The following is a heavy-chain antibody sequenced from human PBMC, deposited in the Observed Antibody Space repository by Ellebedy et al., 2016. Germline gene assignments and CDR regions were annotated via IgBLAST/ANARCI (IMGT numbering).Heavy chain of an antibody. J-gene: IGHJ5*02. CDR2: INHSGST. V-gene: IGHV4-34*01. D-gene: IGHD3-10*01. CDR1: GGSFSAYY. Sequence: SETLSLTXAVYGGSFSAYYWTWIRQPPGKGLEWIGEINHSGSTNYNPSLKSRVTISVDTSKKQFSLKLNSVTAADTAVYYCARAYGSGLNWFDPWGQGTLVTVSS. CDR3: ARAYGSGLNWFDP.